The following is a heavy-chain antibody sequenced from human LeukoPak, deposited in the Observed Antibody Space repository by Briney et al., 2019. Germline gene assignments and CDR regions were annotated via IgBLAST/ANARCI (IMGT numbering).Heavy chain of an antibody. V-gene: IGHV1-8*01. Sequence: GASVKVSCKASGYTFTSYDINWVRQATGQGLEWMGWMNPNSGNTGYAQKFQGRVTMTRDTSVSTAYMELSRLRSDDTAVYYCARSGGWYSSLGDWGQGTLVTVSS. D-gene: IGHD6-19*01. J-gene: IGHJ4*02. CDR3: ARSGGWYSSLGD. CDR2: MNPNSGNT. CDR1: GYTFTSYD.